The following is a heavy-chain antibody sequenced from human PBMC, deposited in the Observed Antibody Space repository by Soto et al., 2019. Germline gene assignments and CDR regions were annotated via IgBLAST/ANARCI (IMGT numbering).Heavy chain of an antibody. CDR3: AREESYYYFWSGHNWFDP. D-gene: IGHD3-3*01. J-gene: IGHJ5*02. V-gene: IGHV1-18*01. Sequence: ASVKVSCKASGYTFTSYGISWVRQAPGQGLEWMGWISAYNGNTNYAQKLQGRVTMTTDTSTSTAYMELRSLRSDDTAVYYCAREESYYYFWSGHNWFDPWGQGTLVTVSS. CDR1: GYTFTSYG. CDR2: ISAYNGNT.